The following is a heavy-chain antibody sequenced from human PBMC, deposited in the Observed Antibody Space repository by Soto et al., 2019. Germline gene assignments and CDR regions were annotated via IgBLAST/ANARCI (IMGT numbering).Heavy chain of an antibody. V-gene: IGHV3-15*01. J-gene: IGHJ6*02. CDR2: IKSKTDGGTT. CDR3: TIFYYYYGMDV. CDR1: GFTFSNAW. Sequence: SLRLSCAAPGFTFSNAWMSWVRQAPGKGLEWVGRIKSKTDGGTTDYAAPVKGRFTISRDDSKNTLYLQMNSLKTEDTAVYYCTIFYYYYGMDVWGQGTTVTVSS.